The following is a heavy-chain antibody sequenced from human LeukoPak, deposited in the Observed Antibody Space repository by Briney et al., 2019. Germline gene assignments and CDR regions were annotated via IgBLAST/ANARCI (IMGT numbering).Heavy chain of an antibody. CDR1: GGSFSGYY. V-gene: IGHV4-34*01. CDR2: INHSGST. Sequence: SETLSLTCAVYGGSFSGYYWSWIRQPPGKGLEWIGEINHSGSTNYNPSLKSRVTISVDTSKNQFSLKLSSVTAADTAVYYCAIGFKEYYYYMDVWGKGTTVTISS. CDR3: AIGFKEYYYYMDV. J-gene: IGHJ6*03.